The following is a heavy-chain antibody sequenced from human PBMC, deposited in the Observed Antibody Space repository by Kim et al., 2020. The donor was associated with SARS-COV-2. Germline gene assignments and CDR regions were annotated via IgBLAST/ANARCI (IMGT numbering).Heavy chain of an antibody. J-gene: IGHJ4*02. CDR3: ARGLLWFGEDPFFDY. Sequence: ASVKVSCKASGYTFTSYGISWVRQAPGQGLEWMGWISAYNGNTNYAQKLQGRVTMTTDTSTSTAYMELRSLRSDDTAVYYCARGLLWFGEDPFFDYWGQGTLVTVSS. D-gene: IGHD3-10*01. CDR2: ISAYNGNT. CDR1: GYTFTSYG. V-gene: IGHV1-18*01.